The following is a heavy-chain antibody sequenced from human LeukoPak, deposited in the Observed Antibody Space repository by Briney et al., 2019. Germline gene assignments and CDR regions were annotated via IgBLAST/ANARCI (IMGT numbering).Heavy chain of an antibody. CDR2: ISGSGGST. J-gene: IGHJ6*02. CDR1: GFTFSSYA. D-gene: IGHD2-2*01. CDR3: ANGYCSSTSCQTPYYYGMDV. Sequence: GGSLRLSCAASGFTFSSYAMSWVRQAPGKGLEWVSAISGSGGSTYYADPVKGRFTISRDNSKNTLYLQMNSLRAEDTAVYYCANGYCSSTSCQTPYYYGMDVWGQGTTVTVSS. V-gene: IGHV3-23*01.